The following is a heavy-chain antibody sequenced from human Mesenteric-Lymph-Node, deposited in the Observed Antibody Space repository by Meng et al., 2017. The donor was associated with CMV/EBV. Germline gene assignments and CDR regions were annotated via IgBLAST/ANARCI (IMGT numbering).Heavy chain of an antibody. CDR1: GFTFDDYA. CDR2: VSWDSDII. CDR3: AGIVTTAMRDYYAMDV. D-gene: IGHD2-21*01. J-gene: IGHJ6*02. Sequence: SLKISCAASGFTFDDYAMHWVRQAPGKGLEWVSSVSWDSDIIAYADFVQGRFIISRDNAKNSVYLEMNSLRPEDTALYYCAGIVTTAMRDYYAMDVWGQGTTVTSP. V-gene: IGHV3-9*01.